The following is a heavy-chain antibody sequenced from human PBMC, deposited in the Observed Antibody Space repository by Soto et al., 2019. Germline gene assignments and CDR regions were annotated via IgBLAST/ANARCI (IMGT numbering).Heavy chain of an antibody. V-gene: IGHV3-23*01. D-gene: IGHD6-19*01. Sequence: EVQLLESGGGLVQPGGSLRLSCAASGFTFSSYAMSWVRQAPGKGLEWVSAISGSGGSTYYADSVKGRFTISRDNSKNTLYLHMNSVKAADTALDYCAKHPSSGWYDYWGQGTLVTVSS. J-gene: IGHJ4*02. CDR3: AKHPSSGWYDY. CDR2: ISGSGGST. CDR1: GFTFSSYA.